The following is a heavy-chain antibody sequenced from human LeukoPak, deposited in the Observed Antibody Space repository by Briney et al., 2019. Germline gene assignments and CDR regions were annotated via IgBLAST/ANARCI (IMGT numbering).Heavy chain of an antibody. D-gene: IGHD6-13*01. V-gene: IGHV4-34*01. J-gene: IGHJ4*02. CDR2: INHSGST. Sequence: SETLSLTCAVYGGSFSGYYWSWIRQPPGKGLEWIGEINHSGSTNYNPSLKSRVTISVDTSKNQFSLKLSSVTAADTAVYYCARASRHSSSWRPTDYWGQGTLVTVSS. CDR3: ARASRHSSSWRPTDY. CDR1: GGSFSGYY.